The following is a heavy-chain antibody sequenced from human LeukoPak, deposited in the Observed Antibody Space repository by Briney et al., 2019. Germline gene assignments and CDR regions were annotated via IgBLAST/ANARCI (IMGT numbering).Heavy chain of an antibody. CDR1: GGTFSSYA. Sequence: SVKVSCKASGGTFSSYAISWVRQAPGQGLEWMGGIIPIFGTANYAQKFQGRVTITADESTSTAYKELSSLRSEDTAVYYCARGADLPYYMDVWGKGTTVTVSS. J-gene: IGHJ6*03. CDR3: ARGADLPYYMDV. CDR2: IIPIFGTA. V-gene: IGHV1-69*13.